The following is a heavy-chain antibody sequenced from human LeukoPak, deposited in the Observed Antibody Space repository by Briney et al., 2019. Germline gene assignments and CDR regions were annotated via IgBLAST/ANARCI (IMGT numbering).Heavy chain of an antibody. CDR2: ISAYNGNT. Sequence: GASVKVSCKASGYTFTSYGISWVRQAPGQGLEWMGWISAYNGNTNYAQKLQGRVTMTTDTSTSTAYMEPRSLRSDGTAVYYCARGGEYCSSTSCYTAIDYWGQGTLVTVSS. J-gene: IGHJ4*02. CDR3: ARGGEYCSSTSCYTAIDY. V-gene: IGHV1-18*01. CDR1: GYTFTSYG. D-gene: IGHD2-2*02.